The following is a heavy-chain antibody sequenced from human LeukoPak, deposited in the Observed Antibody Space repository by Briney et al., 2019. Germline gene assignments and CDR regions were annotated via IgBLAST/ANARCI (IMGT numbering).Heavy chain of an antibody. D-gene: IGHD2-2*01. Sequence: SETLSLTCTVSGGSISSYYWSWIRQPAGKGLEWIGRIYTSGSTNYNPSLKRRVTMSVDTSKNQLSLKLSSVTAADTAVYYCAREAEDIVVVPAATYYYYYYMDVWGKGTTVTVSS. CDR3: AREAEDIVVVPAATYYYYYYMDV. CDR1: GGSISSYY. J-gene: IGHJ6*03. V-gene: IGHV4-4*07. CDR2: IYTSGST.